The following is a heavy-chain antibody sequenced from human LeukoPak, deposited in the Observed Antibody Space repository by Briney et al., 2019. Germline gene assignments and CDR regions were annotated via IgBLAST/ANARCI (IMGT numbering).Heavy chain of an antibody. J-gene: IGHJ4*02. CDR2: ISGSGGST. V-gene: IGHV3-23*01. CDR1: GFSFSSYE. CDR3: AKDDRIQTRRYSYNY. Sequence: PGGSLRLSCAASGFSFSSYEMNWVRQAPGKGREGVSAISGSGGSTYYADSVKGRFTISRDNSMNTLYLQMNSLRAEDTAVYYCAKDDRIQTRRYSYNYWGQGTLVTVSS. D-gene: IGHD5-18*01.